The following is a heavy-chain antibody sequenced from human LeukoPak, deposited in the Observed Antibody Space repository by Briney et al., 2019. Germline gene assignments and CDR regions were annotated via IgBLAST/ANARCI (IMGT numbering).Heavy chain of an antibody. J-gene: IGHJ4*02. CDR1: GGSISSYY. CDR3: ARYGDYVFDL. D-gene: IGHD4-17*01. CDR2: IYCSGST. V-gene: IGHV4-59*01. Sequence: SETLSLTCTVSGGSISSYYWSWIRQPPGKGLEWIGYIYCSGSTIYNPSLKSRVTISVDTSKNQFSLKLSSVTAADTAVYYCARYGDYVFDLWGQGTLVTVSS.